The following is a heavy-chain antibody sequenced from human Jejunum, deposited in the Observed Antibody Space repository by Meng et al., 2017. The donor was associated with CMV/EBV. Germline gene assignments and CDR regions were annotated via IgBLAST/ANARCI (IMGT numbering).Heavy chain of an antibody. CDR1: GFSLSARGGG. CDR2: IYWNDDK. D-gene: IGHD5-18*01. J-gene: IGHJ4*02. CDR3: AHRRSYGFEFDY. V-gene: IGHV2-5*01. Sequence: FSGFSLSARGGGVGWIRHHPGKALEWLALIYWNDDKRYSPSLKSRLTITKDASKNQVVLTMTNMDPVDTATYHCAHRRSYGFEFDYWGQGTLVTVSS.